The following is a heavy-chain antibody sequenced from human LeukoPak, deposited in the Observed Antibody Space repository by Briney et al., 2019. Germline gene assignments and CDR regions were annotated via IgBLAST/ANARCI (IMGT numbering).Heavy chain of an antibody. D-gene: IGHD4-11*01. CDR2: ISSYNGNT. J-gene: IGHJ6*04. Sequence: AAVKVSCKTSGYTFSSYDISWVRQAPGQGLEGMGWISSYNGNTNYAQKLQGRVTMTTDTSTSTAYMELRSLRSDDTAVYYCARVPPGYSNYVQMDVWGKGTTVTVSS. CDR3: ARVPPGYSNYVQMDV. CDR1: GYTFSSYD. V-gene: IGHV1-18*01.